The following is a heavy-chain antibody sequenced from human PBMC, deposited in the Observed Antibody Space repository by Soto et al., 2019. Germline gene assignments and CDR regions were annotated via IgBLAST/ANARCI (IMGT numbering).Heavy chain of an antibody. D-gene: IGHD4-4*01. CDR3: AKVRSNYYYYYGLDV. J-gene: IGHJ6*02. Sequence: GGSLRLSCAASGSTFSRYAFNWVRQAPGKGLEWVSAITGSGGTKYYADSVKGRFTISRDNSKDTLFLQMNSLRAEDTAVYYCAKVRSNYYYYYGLDVWGQGTTVTVSS. CDR2: ITGSGGTK. CDR1: GSTFSRYA. V-gene: IGHV3-23*01.